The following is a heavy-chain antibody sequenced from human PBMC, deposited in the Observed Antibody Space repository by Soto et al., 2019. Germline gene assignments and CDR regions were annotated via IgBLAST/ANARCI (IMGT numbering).Heavy chain of an antibody. CDR1: GGSISSGDYY. Sequence: PSETLSLTCTVSGGSISSGDYYWSWIRQPTGKGLEWIGYLNYSGSTYYNPSLKSRVTISVDTSKIQFSLKLSFVTAADMAVYYCFRDARIRWYYGTGSYFYGMDVWGQGTTVTVSS. V-gene: IGHV4-30-4*01. D-gene: IGHD3-10*01. CDR2: LNYSGST. J-gene: IGHJ6*02. CDR3: FRDARIRWYYGTGSYFYGMDV.